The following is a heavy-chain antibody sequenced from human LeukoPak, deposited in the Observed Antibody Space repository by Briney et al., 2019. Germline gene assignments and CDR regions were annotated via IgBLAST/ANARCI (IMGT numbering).Heavy chain of an antibody. Sequence: SETLSLTCAVYGGSFSGYYWSWIRQPPGRELEWIASINYGGTTYYNPSLKSRVTISVDTSKNQFSLRLSSVTAADTGVYLCARYVVYGSGKYYFDYWGQGSLVTVSS. CDR3: ARYVVYGSGKYYFDY. CDR1: GGSFSGYY. CDR2: INYGGTT. J-gene: IGHJ4*02. D-gene: IGHD3-10*01. V-gene: IGHV4-34*01.